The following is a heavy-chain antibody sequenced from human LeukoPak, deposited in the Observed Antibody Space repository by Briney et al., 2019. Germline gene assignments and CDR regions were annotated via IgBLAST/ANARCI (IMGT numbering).Heavy chain of an antibody. CDR3: ATAPILRGEGGEHYKYGMDV. CDR2: IYHNGTR. Sequence: SETLSLTCAGSVGSISSGNWWSWVRQSPGKGLEWIGEIYHNGTRNYNPSLKSRVTISADTFKNHFSLKLTSVTAADTAVYYCATAPILRGEGGEHYKYGMDVWGQGTTVIVSS. D-gene: IGHD2-2*02. V-gene: IGHV4-4*02. J-gene: IGHJ6*02. CDR1: VGSISSGNW.